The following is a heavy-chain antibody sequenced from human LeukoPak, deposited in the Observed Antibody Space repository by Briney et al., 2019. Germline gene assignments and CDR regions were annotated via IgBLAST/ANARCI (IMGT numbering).Heavy chain of an antibody. CDR3: ARDRCCSSTSCPYYYYYMDV. CDR1: GGSISSHY. CDR2: IYYSGST. Sequence: SETLSLTCTASGGSISSHYWSWIRQPPGKGLEWIGYIYYSGSTNYNPSPKSRVTISVDTSKNQFSLKLSSVTAADTAVYYCARDRCCSSTSCPYYYYYMDVWGKGTTVTVSS. J-gene: IGHJ6*03. V-gene: IGHV4-59*11. D-gene: IGHD2-2*01.